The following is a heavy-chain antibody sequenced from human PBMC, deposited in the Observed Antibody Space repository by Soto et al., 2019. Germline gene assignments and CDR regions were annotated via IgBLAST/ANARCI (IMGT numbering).Heavy chain of an antibody. CDR3: ARVDPGDYDDAFDI. CDR2: TYYRSKWYN. CDR1: GESVSSNSAA. J-gene: IGHJ3*02. Sequence: SQTLSLTWVISGESVSSNSAAWNWIRQSPSRGLEWLGRTYYRSKWYNDYAVSVKSRITINPDTSKNQFSLQLNSVTPEDTAVYYCARVDPGDYDDAFDIWGQGTMVTVSS. V-gene: IGHV6-1*01. D-gene: IGHD4-17*01.